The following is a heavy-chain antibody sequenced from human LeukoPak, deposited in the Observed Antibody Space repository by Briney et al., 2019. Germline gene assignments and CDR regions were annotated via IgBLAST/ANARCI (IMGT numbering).Heavy chain of an antibody. V-gene: IGHV3-20*04. CDR2: INWNGGST. J-gene: IGHJ4*02. D-gene: IGHD3-22*01. CDR1: GFTFDDYG. CDR3: ARSLHHYYDSSGYPYYFDY. Sequence: PGGSLRLSCAASGFTFDDYGMSWVRQAPGKGLEWVSGINWNGGSTGYADSVKGRFTISRDNAKNSLYLQMNSLRAEDTALYYCARSLHHYYDSSGYPYYFDYWGQGTLVTVSS.